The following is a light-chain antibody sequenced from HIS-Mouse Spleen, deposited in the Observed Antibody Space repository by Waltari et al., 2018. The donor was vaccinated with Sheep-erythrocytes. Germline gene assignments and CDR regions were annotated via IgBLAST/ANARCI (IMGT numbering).Light chain of an antibody. CDR3: QAWDSSTAWV. Sequence: SYELTQPPSVSVSPGQTASITCSGDKLGDKYACWYQQKPGQSHVLVIYQDSKRPSGIPERFSGSKSGNTATLTISGTQAMDEADYYCQAWDSSTAWVFGGGTKLTVL. CDR1: KLGDKY. V-gene: IGLV3-1*01. CDR2: QDS. J-gene: IGLJ3*02.